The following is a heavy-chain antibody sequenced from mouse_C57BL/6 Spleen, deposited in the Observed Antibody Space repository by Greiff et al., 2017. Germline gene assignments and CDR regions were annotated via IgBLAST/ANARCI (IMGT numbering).Heavy chain of an antibody. CDR1: GYAFSSSW. V-gene: IGHV1-82*01. D-gene: IGHD2-5*01. J-gene: IGHJ2*01. CDR3: ARRAYSNFFDY. Sequence: QVQLQQSGPELVKPGASVKISCKASGYAFSSSWMNWVKQRPGKGLEWIGRIYPGDGDTNYNGKFKGKATLTADKSSSTAYMQLSSLTSEDSAVYFCARRAYSNFFDYWGQGTTPTVSS. CDR2: IYPGDGDT.